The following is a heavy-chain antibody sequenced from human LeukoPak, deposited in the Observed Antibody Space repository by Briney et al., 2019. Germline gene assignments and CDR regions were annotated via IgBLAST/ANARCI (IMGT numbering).Heavy chain of an antibody. J-gene: IGHJ4*02. Sequence: PSETLSLTCTVSGGSIVSHYWNWIRQPAGRGLEWIGRFYASGTTNTSPSLKSRVTMSVDTSKNQFSLKLSSVTAADTAVYYCARDDDSSGYLYWGQGTLVTVSS. V-gene: IGHV4-4*07. CDR2: FYASGTT. CDR1: GGSIVSHY. D-gene: IGHD3-22*01. CDR3: ARDDDSSGYLY.